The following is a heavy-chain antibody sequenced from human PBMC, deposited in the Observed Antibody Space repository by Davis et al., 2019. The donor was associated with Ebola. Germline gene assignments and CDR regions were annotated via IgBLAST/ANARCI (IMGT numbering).Heavy chain of an antibody. J-gene: IGHJ4*02. CDR3: ARDLAVIDY. CDR1: GFTFSDYY. CDR2: IKQDGSEK. Sequence: GESLKISCAASGFTFSDYYMSWVRQAPGKGLEWVANIKQDGSEKYYIDSVKGRFSISRDDSKSTLYLQMNSLRAEDTAVYYCARDLAVIDYWGQGTLVTVSS. D-gene: IGHD3-22*01. V-gene: IGHV3-7*03.